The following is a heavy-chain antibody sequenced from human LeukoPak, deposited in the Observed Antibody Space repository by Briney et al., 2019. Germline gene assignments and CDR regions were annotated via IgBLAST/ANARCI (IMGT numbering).Heavy chain of an antibody. D-gene: IGHD6-6*01. Sequence: HAGGSLRLSCAASGFTFSSYEMNWVRQAPGKGLEWVSYISSSGSTIYYADSVKGRFTISRDNAKNSLYLQMNSLRAEDTAVYYCARPYSSSSDYWGQGTLVTVSS. CDR3: ARPYSSSSDY. V-gene: IGHV3-48*03. CDR2: ISSSGSTI. CDR1: GFTFSSYE. J-gene: IGHJ4*02.